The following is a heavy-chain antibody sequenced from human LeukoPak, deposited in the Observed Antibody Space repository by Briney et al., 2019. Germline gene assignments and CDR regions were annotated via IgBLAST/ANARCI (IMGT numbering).Heavy chain of an antibody. CDR3: AKGRLDRGWYYDY. CDR2: ISGSGGST. Sequence: GGSLRLSCVASGFTFSSYAMSWVRQAPGKGLEWVSAISGSGGSTYYADSVKGRFTISRDNSKNTLYLQMNSLRAEDTAVYYCAKGRLDRGWYYDYWGQGTLVTVSS. CDR1: GFTFSSYA. V-gene: IGHV3-23*01. J-gene: IGHJ4*02. D-gene: IGHD6-19*01.